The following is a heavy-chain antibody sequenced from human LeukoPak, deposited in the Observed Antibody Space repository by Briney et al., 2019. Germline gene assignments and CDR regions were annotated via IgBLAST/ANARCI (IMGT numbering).Heavy chain of an antibody. CDR1: GYSISSGYY. V-gene: IGHV4-38-2*02. D-gene: IGHD3-22*01. CDR2: IYHSGST. Sequence: SETLSLTCTVSGYSISSGYYWGWIRQPPGKGLEWIGSIYHSGSTYYNPSLKSRVTISVDTSKNQFSLKLSSVTAADTAVYYCAGVTGYMIEDYFDYWGQGTLVTVSS. CDR3: AGVTGYMIEDYFDY. J-gene: IGHJ4*02.